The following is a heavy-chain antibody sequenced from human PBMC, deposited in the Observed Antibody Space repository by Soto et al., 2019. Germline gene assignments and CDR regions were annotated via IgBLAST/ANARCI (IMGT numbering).Heavy chain of an antibody. V-gene: IGHV4-34*01. CDR2: INHSGST. Sequence: SETLSLTCAVYGGSFSGYYWSWIRQPPGKGLEWIGEINHSGSTNYNPSLKSRVTISVDTSKNQFSLKLSSVIAADTAVYYCARGLARATMVRGIDYWGQGTLVTVSS. CDR3: ARGLARATMVRGIDY. J-gene: IGHJ4*02. D-gene: IGHD3-10*01. CDR1: GGSFSGYY.